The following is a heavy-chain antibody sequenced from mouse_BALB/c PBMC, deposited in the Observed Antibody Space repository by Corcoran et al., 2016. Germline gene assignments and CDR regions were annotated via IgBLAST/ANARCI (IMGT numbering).Heavy chain of an antibody. V-gene: IGHV9-1*02. CDR2: ITTYTGEP. Sequence: QIQLVQSGPELKKPGETVKISCKASGYTFTNYGMNWVKQAPGKGLKWMGWITTYTGEPTYADDFKGRFAFSLETSASTAYLQINNLKNEDMATYFCARGPYSMDYWGQGTSVTVSS. J-gene: IGHJ4*01. CDR3: ARGPYSMDY. CDR1: GYTFTNYG.